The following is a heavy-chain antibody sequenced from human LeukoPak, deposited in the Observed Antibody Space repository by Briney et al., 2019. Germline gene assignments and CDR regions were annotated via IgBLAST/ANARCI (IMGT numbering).Heavy chain of an antibody. V-gene: IGHV4-59*12. CDR3: ARESDYADQSVFDY. Sequence: PPETLSLTCTLSGGSTTSDYWSWVWQPPGKGLEWVGYIYHSGSTNYNPSLKSRVTISVATSKNQFSLKLRSVTAANTAMYFWARESDYADQSVFDYWGQGTLVTVSS. D-gene: IGHD4-17*01. CDR1: GGSTTSDY. J-gene: IGHJ4*02. CDR2: IYHSGST.